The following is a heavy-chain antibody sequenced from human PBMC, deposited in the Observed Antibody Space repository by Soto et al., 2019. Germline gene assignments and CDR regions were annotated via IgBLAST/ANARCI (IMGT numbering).Heavy chain of an antibody. CDR1: GFTFSNAW. CDR2: IKSKTDGGTT. Sequence: GGSLRLSCASSGFTFSNAWMILVRQAPGKGLEWVGRIKSKTDGGTTDYAAPVKGRFTISRDDSKNTLYLQMNSLKTEDTAVYYCTTAVWFGEWDYWGQGTLVTVSS. J-gene: IGHJ4*02. D-gene: IGHD3-10*01. CDR3: TTAVWFGEWDY. V-gene: IGHV3-15*01.